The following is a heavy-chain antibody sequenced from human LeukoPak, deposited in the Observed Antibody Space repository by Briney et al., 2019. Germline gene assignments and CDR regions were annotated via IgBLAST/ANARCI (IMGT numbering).Heavy chain of an antibody. CDR1: GYTFTGYY. Sequence: ASVKVSCKASGYTFTGYYMHWVRQAPGQGLEWMGWTNPNSGGTNYAQKFQGRVTMTRDTSISTAYMELSRLRSDDTAVYYCARDLGLRYFDWLKSPYYYYYMDVWGKGTTVTISS. D-gene: IGHD3-9*01. J-gene: IGHJ6*03. CDR2: TNPNSGGT. V-gene: IGHV1-2*02. CDR3: ARDLGLRYFDWLKSPYYYYYMDV.